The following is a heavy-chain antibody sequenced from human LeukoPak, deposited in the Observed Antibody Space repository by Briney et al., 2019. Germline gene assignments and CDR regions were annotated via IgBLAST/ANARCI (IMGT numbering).Heavy chain of an antibody. Sequence: ASVKVSCKASGYTFTAYYMHWVRQAPGQGLEWMGWINPKSGGTNYPQKFQGRVTMTRDTSISTAYMELSSLRSEDTAVYYCARSMGDYYYYYMDVWGKGTTVTISS. J-gene: IGHJ6*03. CDR3: ARSMGDYYYYYMDV. V-gene: IGHV1-2*02. D-gene: IGHD3-16*01. CDR2: INPKSGGT. CDR1: GYTFTAYY.